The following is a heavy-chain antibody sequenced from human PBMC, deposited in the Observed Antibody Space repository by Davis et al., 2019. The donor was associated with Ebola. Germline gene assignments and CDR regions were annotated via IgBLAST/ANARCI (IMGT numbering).Heavy chain of an antibody. Sequence: PGGSLRLSCAASGFTFSSYAMYWVRQAPGKGLEWVAVISYDGSNKYYADSVKGRFTISRDNSKNTLYLQMNSLRAEDTAVYYCARLMATIGNYWGQGTLVTVSS. CDR2: ISYDGSNK. J-gene: IGHJ4*02. V-gene: IGHV3-30-3*01. CDR3: ARLMATIGNY. CDR1: GFTFSSYA. D-gene: IGHD5-24*01.